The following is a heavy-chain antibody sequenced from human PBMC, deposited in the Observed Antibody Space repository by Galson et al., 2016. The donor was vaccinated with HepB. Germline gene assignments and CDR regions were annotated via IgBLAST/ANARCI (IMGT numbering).Heavy chain of an antibody. D-gene: IGHD2-21*01. J-gene: IGHJ3*02. CDR3: ASHCGGDCYNNLADAFDI. CDR1: SGSISSSRYY. V-gene: IGHV4-39*01. Sequence: TLSLTCTVSSGSISSSRYYWGWIRQPPGKGLEWIGSVYYSGTAYYDLSLKSRVSISVDTSKNQFSLRLSSVTAGDTAVYFCASHCGGDCYNNLADAFDIWGRGTMVTVSS. CDR2: VYYSGTA.